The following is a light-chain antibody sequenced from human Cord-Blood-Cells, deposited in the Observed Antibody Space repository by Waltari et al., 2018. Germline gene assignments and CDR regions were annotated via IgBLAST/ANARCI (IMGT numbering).Light chain of an antibody. CDR2: DAP. CDR1: QSVSSY. J-gene: IGKJ2*01. V-gene: IGKV3-11*01. Sequence: EIVLTQSPATLSLSPGERATLSYRASQSVSSYLAWYQQKPGPAPRLLIYDAPNRATGIPARFSGSGSGTDFTLTISSLEPEDFAVYYCQQRSNWPPYTFGQGTKLEIK. CDR3: QQRSNWPPYT.